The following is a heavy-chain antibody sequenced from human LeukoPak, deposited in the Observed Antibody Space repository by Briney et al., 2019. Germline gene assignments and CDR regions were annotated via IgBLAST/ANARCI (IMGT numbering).Heavy chain of an antibody. CDR2: IKQDGSEK. CDR1: GFMFNSYW. Sequence: GGSLRLSCAASGFMFNSYWMMWVRQAPGKGLEWVANIKQDGSEKYYVDSVKGRFTISRGNAKNSLYLQMSSLRVEDTAVYYCGTRAYWGQGTLVTVSS. V-gene: IGHV3-7*01. CDR3: GTRAY. J-gene: IGHJ4*02.